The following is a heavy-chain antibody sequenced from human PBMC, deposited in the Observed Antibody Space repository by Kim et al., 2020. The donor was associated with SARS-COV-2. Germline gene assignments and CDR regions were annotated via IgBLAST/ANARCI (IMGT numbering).Heavy chain of an antibody. J-gene: IGHJ5*02. CDR2: ISSSSSYI. V-gene: IGHV3-21*01. CDR1: GFTFSSYS. CDR3: AGLGYCSSTSCYGFLNWFDP. D-gene: IGHD2-2*01. Sequence: GGSLRLSCAASGFTFSSYSMNWVRQAPGKGLEWVSSISSSSSYIYYADSVKGRFTISGDNAKNSLYLQMNSLRAEDTAVYYCAGLGYCSSTSCYGFLNWFDPWGQGTLVTVSS.